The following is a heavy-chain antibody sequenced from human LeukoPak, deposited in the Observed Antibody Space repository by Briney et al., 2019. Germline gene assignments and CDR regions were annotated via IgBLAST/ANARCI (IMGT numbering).Heavy chain of an antibody. Sequence: GASVKVSCKASGYTFTGYYMHWVRLAPGQGLEWMGWINPNSGGTNYAQKFQGRVTMTTDTSISTAYMELSSLRSEDTAVYYCASADDSSGYYLRALDYWGQGTLVTVSS. V-gene: IGHV1-2*02. D-gene: IGHD3-22*01. CDR3: ASADDSSGYYLRALDY. CDR2: INPNSGGT. CDR1: GYTFTGYY. J-gene: IGHJ4*02.